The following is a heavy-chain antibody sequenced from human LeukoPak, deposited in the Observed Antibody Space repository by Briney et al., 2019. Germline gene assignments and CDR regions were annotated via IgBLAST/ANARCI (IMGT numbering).Heavy chain of an antibody. Sequence: PGGSLRLSCAASGFTFSSYGMHWVRQAPGKGLEWVAVISYDGSNKYYADSVKGRFTISRDNSKNTLYLQMNSLRAEDTAVYYCAKSGWRYYDSSGYYPDYWGQGTLVTVSS. V-gene: IGHV3-30*18. J-gene: IGHJ4*02. CDR1: GFTFSSYG. CDR2: ISYDGSNK. CDR3: AKSGWRYYDSSGYYPDY. D-gene: IGHD3-22*01.